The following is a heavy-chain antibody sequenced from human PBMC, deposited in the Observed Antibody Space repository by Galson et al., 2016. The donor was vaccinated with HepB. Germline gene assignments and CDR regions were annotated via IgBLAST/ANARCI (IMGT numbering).Heavy chain of an antibody. Sequence: SVKVSCKASGYTFTSYAIHWVRQAPGQRLEWMGWINAGNGNTKYSQNFQGRVTITRDTSASTAYMEMSSLTSEDTAVYFCATQGHHPCDYWGQGTLVTVSS. D-gene: IGHD1-14*01. CDR1: GYTFTSYA. CDR2: INAGNGNT. J-gene: IGHJ4*02. V-gene: IGHV1-3*01. CDR3: ATQGHHPCDY.